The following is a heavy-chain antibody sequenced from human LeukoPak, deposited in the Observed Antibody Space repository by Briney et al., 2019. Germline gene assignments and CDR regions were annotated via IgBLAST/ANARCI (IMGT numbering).Heavy chain of an antibody. J-gene: IGHJ4*02. V-gene: IGHV3-74*01. Sequence: GGSLRLSCAASGFTFSNYWMHWVRQVPGKGLVWVSRINDDGGATFYADSVNGRFTISRDNAKNTLFLQINSLRAEDTAAYYCAREILAPGKTHDYWGQGTLVTVSS. CDR2: INDDGGAT. CDR3: AREILAPGKTHDY. CDR1: GFTFSNYW.